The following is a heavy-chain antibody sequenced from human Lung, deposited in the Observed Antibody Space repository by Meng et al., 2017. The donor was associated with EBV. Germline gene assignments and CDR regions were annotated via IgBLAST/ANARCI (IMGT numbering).Heavy chain of an antibody. V-gene: IGHV3-74*01. CDR1: GFPFSRYW. Sequence: VQWVGSGGALVQPGGSLGLSFAASGFPFSRYWMHWVRQAPGQGLMWVARINEDGGIRNYADSVKGRFTISRDNAKNTLYLQMNNLRAEDTATYFCSRDLAGADDYWGQGTLVTVSS. CDR3: SRDLAGADDY. J-gene: IGHJ4*02. D-gene: IGHD1-14*01. CDR2: INEDGGIR.